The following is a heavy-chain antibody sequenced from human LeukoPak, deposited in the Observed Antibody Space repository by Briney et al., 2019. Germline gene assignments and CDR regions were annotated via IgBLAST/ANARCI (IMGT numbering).Heavy chain of an antibody. CDR2: IYTSGST. CDR3: ARALHTYSSSWYNPPYYFDY. CDR1: GGSISTYY. D-gene: IGHD6-13*01. J-gene: IGHJ4*02. Sequence: SETLSLTCTVSGGSISTYYWSWIRQSPGKGLEWIGHIYTSGSTNYNPSLRSRVTISVDTSKNQFSLKLSSVTAADTAVYYCARALHTYSSSWYNPPYYFDYWGQGTLVTVSS. V-gene: IGHV4-4*09.